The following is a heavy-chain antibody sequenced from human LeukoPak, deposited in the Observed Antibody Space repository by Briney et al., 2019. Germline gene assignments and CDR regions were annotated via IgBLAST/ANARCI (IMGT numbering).Heavy chain of an antibody. CDR1: GYTFTGYY. CDR3: ATGGISVWSDFDI. J-gene: IGHJ3*02. D-gene: IGHD5/OR15-5a*01. V-gene: IGHV1-2*02. CDR2: INPNSGGT. Sequence: ASVKVSCKASGYTFTGYYMHWVRQAPRQGLEWMGWINPNSGGTNYAQKFQGRVTMTRDTSISTAYMELSRLRSEDTAVYYCATGGISVWSDFDIWGQGTMVTVSS.